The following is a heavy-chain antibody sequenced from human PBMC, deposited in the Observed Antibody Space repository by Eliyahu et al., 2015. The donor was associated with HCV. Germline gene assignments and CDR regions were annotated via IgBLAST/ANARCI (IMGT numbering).Heavy chain of an antibody. CDR2: IHYSGXT. Sequence: QVQLQESGPGLVKPSETLSLXCTVXGGSITPYYWSGXRQPPGXGXEWIXYIHYSGXTNYNPSLKSRVTISVDTSKXQFSLNLTSVTAADTAMYYCASGGGGIAVTGTGGWFDPWGQGTLVTVSS. J-gene: IGHJ5*02. D-gene: IGHD6-19*01. CDR1: GGSITPYY. V-gene: IGHV4-59*01. CDR3: ASGGGGIAVTGTGGWFDP.